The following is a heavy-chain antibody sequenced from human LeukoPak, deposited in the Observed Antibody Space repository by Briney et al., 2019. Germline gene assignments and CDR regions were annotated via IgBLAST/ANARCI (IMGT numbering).Heavy chain of an antibody. V-gene: IGHV4-34*01. CDR2: IYHSGST. D-gene: IGHD3-10*01. J-gene: IGHJ4*02. CDR3: ATVSAFFYDSGSYYTFDY. CDR1: GASISSYY. Sequence: SETLSLTCAVSGASISSYYWSWIRQPPGKGLEWIGEIYHSGSTNYNPSLKSRVTISVDKSKNQFSLKLSSVTAADTAVYYCATVSAFFYDSGSYYTFDYWGQGTLVTVSS.